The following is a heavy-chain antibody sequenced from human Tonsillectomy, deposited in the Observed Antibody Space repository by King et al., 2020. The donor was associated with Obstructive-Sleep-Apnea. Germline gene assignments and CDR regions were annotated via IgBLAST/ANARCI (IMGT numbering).Heavy chain of an antibody. V-gene: IGHV3-9*01. CDR1: GFTFDDYA. CDR3: ARDNHGLDV. CDR2: ISWNSYII. J-gene: IGHJ6*02. Sequence: VQLVESGGGLVQPGRSLRLSCAASGFTFDDYAMHWVRQAPGKGPEWVSGISWNSYIIDYADSVKGRVTNSRDNAKNSLYLQMNSLRAEDTASYYCARDNHGLDVWGQGTTVTVSS.